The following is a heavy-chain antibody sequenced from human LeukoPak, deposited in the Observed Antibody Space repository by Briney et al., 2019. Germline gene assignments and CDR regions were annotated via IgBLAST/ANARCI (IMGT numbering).Heavy chain of an antibody. CDR1: GYTFSSYY. CDR3: ARDGGDFQKHDY. Sequence: ASAKVSCKASGYTFSSYYMHWVRQAPGQGLEWMGLINIPSGDSISYAQKFQGRFTMTRDMSTSTLYMDLSSLTYDDTAVYYCARDGGDFQKHDYGGQGTLVTVSS. D-gene: IGHD2-21*02. V-gene: IGHV1-46*01. J-gene: IGHJ4*02. CDR2: INIPSGDSI.